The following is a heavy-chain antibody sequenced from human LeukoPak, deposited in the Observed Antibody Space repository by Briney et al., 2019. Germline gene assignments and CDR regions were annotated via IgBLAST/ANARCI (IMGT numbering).Heavy chain of an antibody. V-gene: IGHV3-11*06. J-gene: IGHJ4*02. CDR3: ARETYYYGLGSDDYFDY. CDR2: ISGSSSYT. CDR1: GFTFSDYY. Sequence: PGGSLRLSCAASGFTFSDYYMSWIRQAPGKGLEWISYISGSSSYTNYADSVKGRFTISRDNAKNSLYLQVNSLRAEDTAVYYCARETYYYGLGSDDYFDYWGQGTLVTVSS. D-gene: IGHD3-10*01.